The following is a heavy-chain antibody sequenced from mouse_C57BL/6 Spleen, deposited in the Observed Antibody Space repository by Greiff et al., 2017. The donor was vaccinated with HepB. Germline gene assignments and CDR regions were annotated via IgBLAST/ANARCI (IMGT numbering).Heavy chain of an antibody. CDR2: ISSGGSYT. CDR3: ARKTGYDYDGAWFAY. J-gene: IGHJ3*01. D-gene: IGHD2-4*01. V-gene: IGHV5-6*01. Sequence: DVQLVESGGDLVKPGGSLKLSCAASGFTFSSYGMSWVRQTPDKRLEWVATISSGGSYTYYPDSVKGRFTISRDNAKNTLYLQMSSLKSEDTAMYYCARKTGYDYDGAWFAYWGQGTLVTVSA. CDR1: GFTFSSYG.